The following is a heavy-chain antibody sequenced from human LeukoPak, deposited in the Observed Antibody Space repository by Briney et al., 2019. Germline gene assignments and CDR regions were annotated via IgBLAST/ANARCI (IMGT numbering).Heavy chain of an antibody. V-gene: IGHV1-2*04. CDR1: GYTFTGCY. J-gene: IGHJ6*02. Sequence: ASVKVSCKASGYTFTGCYMHWVRQAPGQGLEWMGWINPNSGGTNYAQKFQGWVTMTRDTSISTAYMEPSRLRSDDTAVYYCARERPNTYGGMGKGGMDVWGQGTTVTVSS. CDR2: INPNSGGT. CDR3: ARERPNTYGGMGKGGMDV. D-gene: IGHD4-23*01.